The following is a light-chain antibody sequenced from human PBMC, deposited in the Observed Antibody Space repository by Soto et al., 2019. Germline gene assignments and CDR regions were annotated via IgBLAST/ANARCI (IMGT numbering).Light chain of an antibody. V-gene: IGKV3-20*01. CDR2: GES. CDR3: QQYGSSPRT. Sequence: EIVLTQSPGTLSLSPGERATLSCRASQRVSSSYLAWYQQKTGQAPRLLIYGESNKATGIPDKFSGNGTGADFTFSISRLVPEDFAVYYCQQYGSSPRTFGQGTKVDIK. CDR1: QRVSSSY. J-gene: IGKJ1*01.